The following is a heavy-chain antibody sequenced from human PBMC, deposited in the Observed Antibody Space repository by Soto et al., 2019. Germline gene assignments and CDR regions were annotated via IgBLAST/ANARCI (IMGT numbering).Heavy chain of an antibody. CDR3: AKDIYFDFWSGSSFDF. CDR2: MNEDGGTT. V-gene: IGHV3-74*02. D-gene: IGHD3-3*01. Sequence: EVQLVESGGGLVRPGGSLRLSCAASGFTFSSYWMHWVRQAPGKGLVWVSRMNEDGGTTDYADSVKGRFTISRDNAKNTLYLQINSLKAEGTAVYWCAKDIYFDFWSGSSFDFWGQGTLISVSS. CDR1: GFTFSSYW. J-gene: IGHJ4*02.